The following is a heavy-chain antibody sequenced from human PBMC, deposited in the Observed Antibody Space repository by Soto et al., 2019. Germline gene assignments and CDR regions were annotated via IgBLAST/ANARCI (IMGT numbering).Heavy chain of an antibody. CDR3: ARVPLSGYGMDV. CDR2: IYSDGNT. Sequence: GGSLRLSCAASGFSVSSNYMTWVRQAPGKGLEWVSVIYSDGNTDYADFVKGRFIISSDSSKNTLHLQMNSLRAEDTAVYYCARVPLSGYGMDVWGQGTKVTVSS. V-gene: IGHV3-53*01. CDR1: GFSVSSNY. J-gene: IGHJ6*02. D-gene: IGHD7-27*01.